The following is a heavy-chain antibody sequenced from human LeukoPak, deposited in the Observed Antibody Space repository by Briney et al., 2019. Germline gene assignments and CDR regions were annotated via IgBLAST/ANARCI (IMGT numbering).Heavy chain of an antibody. J-gene: IGHJ4*02. Sequence: PGGSLRLSCAASGFTFGSSWMTWVRQAPGKGLEWVTVISYDGSNKYYADSVEGRFTISRDNSKNTLYLQMNSLRAEDTAVYYCAKEVWSTGTTTPFDYWGQGTLVTVSS. V-gene: IGHV3-30*18. D-gene: IGHD1-1*01. CDR2: ISYDGSNK. CDR3: AKEVWSTGTTTPFDY. CDR1: GFTFGSSW.